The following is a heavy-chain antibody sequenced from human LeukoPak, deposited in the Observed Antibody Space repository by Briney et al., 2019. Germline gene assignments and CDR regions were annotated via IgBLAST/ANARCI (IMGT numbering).Heavy chain of an antibody. CDR1: GFTVSRYY. CDR3: ARGDSVVTAAY. V-gene: IGHV3-53*01. Sequence: GGSLRLSCAASGFTVSRYYISWVRRAPGKGLEWVSVIYSGGSTYYADSVKGRFTISRDNSKNTLYLQMNSLRAEDTAVYYCARGDSVVTAAYWGQGTLVTVSS. J-gene: IGHJ4*02. CDR2: IYSGGST. D-gene: IGHD2-21*02.